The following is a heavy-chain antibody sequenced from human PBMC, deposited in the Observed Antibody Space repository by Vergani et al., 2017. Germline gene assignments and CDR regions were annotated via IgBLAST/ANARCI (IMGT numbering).Heavy chain of an antibody. D-gene: IGHD3-22*01. CDR2: ICPGDSDT. J-gene: IGHJ4*02. CDR3: ARSNVYYYDSSGYDY. V-gene: IGHV5-51*01. CDR1: GYSFTSYW. Sequence: VQLVQSGAEVKKPGESLKISCKGSGYSFTSYWIGWVRQLPGKRLEWMGIICPGDSDTRYSPSFQGQVTISADKSISAAYLQWSSLKASDTAMYYCARSNVYYYDSSGYDYWGQGTLVTVSS.